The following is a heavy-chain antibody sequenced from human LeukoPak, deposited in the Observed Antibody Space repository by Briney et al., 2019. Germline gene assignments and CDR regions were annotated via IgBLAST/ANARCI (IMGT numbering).Heavy chain of an antibody. V-gene: IGHV4-59*01. D-gene: IGHD3-22*01. CDR3: AREGDSSASDY. CDR2: IYYSGST. Sequence: SETLSLTCTVSGGSISRYYWSWIRQPPGKGLEWVGYIYYSGSTNYNPSLKSRVTISVDTSKNQFSLKLSSVTAADTAVYYCAREGDSSASDYWGQGTLVTVSS. J-gene: IGHJ4*02. CDR1: GGSISRYY.